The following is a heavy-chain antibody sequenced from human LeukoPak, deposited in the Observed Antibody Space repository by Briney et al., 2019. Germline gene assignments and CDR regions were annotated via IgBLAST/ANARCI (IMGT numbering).Heavy chain of an antibody. CDR1: GGTFSSYT. V-gene: IGHV1-69*02. CDR3: ATAGTVLQDWFDP. Sequence: ASVKVSCKASGGTFSSYTIGWVRQAPGQGLEWMGRIIPILGIANYAQTFQGRVTITADKSTSTAYMELSSLRSEDTAVDYCATAGTVLQDWFDPWGQGTLVTVSS. D-gene: IGHD6-13*01. J-gene: IGHJ5*02. CDR2: IIPILGIA.